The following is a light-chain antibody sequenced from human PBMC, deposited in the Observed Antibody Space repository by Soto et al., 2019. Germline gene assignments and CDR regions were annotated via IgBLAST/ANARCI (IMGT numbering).Light chain of an antibody. J-gene: IGKJ5*01. CDR3: QQLSNWPPRIT. CDR2: DAS. V-gene: IGKV3-11*01. Sequence: EIVLTQSPATLSLSPGERATLSCRASQSVSSYLAWYQQKPGQAPRLLIYDASNRATGIPARFSGSGSGTHFTLTISSLEPEDFAVYYCQQLSNWPPRITFGQGTRLEMK. CDR1: QSVSSY.